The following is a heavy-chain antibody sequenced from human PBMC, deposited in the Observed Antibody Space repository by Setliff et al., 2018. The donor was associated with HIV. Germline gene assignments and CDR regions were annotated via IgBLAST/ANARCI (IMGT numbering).Heavy chain of an antibody. V-gene: IGHV1-18*01. CDR3: ARNKLSDAFDV. J-gene: IGHJ3*01. CDR1: GGTFSSHG. D-gene: IGHD1-1*01. CDR2: INTYNGNT. Sequence: ASVKVSCKASGGTFSSHGITWARQAPGQGLEWMGWINTYNGNTNYAQKLQGRVNMTTDTSTSTAYLELRRLRSDDTAVYFCARNKLSDAFDVWGPGTMVTVSS.